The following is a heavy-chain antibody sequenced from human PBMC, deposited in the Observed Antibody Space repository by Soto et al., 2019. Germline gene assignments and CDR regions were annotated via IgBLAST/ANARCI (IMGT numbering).Heavy chain of an antibody. D-gene: IGHD3-10*01. CDR2: IDPSDSYP. J-gene: IGHJ3*01. Sequence: GESLKISWSGSGYTFTTYRIRWVRQMPGKGLEWMGRIDPSDSYPNYNPSFQGHVTISADKSISTAYLQWSSLKASDTAMYYCASGGDASSHHAFDVGGLGKMVT. CDR1: GYTFTTYR. V-gene: IGHV5-10-1*01. CDR3: ASGGDASSHHAFDV.